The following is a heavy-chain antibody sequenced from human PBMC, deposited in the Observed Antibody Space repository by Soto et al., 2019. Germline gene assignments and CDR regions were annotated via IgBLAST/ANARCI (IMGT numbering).Heavy chain of an antibody. D-gene: IGHD3-9*01. J-gene: IGHJ4*02. CDR2: IYYSGTT. Sequence: SETLSLTCTVSGGSISSYYWSWIRQPPGKGLEWIGYIYYSGTTTYNPSLKNRVTISVDASKSQFYLKLRSVTAADTAVYYCARGMAEEQIFYYFDYWGQGALVTVSS. CDR3: ARGMAEEQIFYYFDY. CDR1: GGSISSYY. V-gene: IGHV4-59*01.